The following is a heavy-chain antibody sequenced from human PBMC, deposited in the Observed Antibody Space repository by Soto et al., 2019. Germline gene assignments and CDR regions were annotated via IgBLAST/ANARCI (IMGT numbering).Heavy chain of an antibody. CDR2: ISYDGSNK. J-gene: IGHJ4*02. CDR1: GFTFSSYG. V-gene: IGHV3-30*18. D-gene: IGHD6-19*01. CDR3: AKDEVKQWLFPYY. Sequence: GGSLRLSCAASGFTFSSYGMHWVRQAPGKGLEWVAVISYDGSNKYYADSVKGRFTISRDNSKNTLYLQMNSLRAEDTAVYYCAKDEVKQWLFPYYWGQGTLVTVSS.